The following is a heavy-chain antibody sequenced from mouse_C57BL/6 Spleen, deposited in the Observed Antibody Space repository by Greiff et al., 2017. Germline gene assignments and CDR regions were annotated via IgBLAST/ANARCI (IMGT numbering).Heavy chain of an antibody. V-gene: IGHV1-61*01. CDR3: ARRDYYGSSLFAY. D-gene: IGHD1-1*01. CDR2: IYPSDSET. CDR1: GYTFTSYW. J-gene: IGHJ3*01. Sequence: QVQLKQPGAELVRPGSSVKLSCKASGYTFTSYWMDWVKQRPGQGLEWIGNIYPSDSETHYNQKFKDKATLTVDKSSSTAYMQLSSLTSEDSAVYYCARRDYYGSSLFAYWGQGTLVTVAA.